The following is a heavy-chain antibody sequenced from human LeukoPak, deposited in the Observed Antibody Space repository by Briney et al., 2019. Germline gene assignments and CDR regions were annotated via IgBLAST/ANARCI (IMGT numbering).Heavy chain of an antibody. CDR2: IYYSGST. CDR3: ARRGYSYSFDY. CDR1: GGSISGYY. Sequence: SETLSLTCTVSGGSISGYYWSWIRQPPGKGLEWIGSIYYSGSTNYNPSLKSRVTISVDTSKNQFSLKLSSVTAADTAVYYCARRGYSYSFDYWGQGTLVTVSS. V-gene: IGHV4-59*08. D-gene: IGHD5-18*01. J-gene: IGHJ4*02.